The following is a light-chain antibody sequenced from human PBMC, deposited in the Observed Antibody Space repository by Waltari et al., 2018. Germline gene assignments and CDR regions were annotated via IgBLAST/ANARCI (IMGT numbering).Light chain of an antibody. CDR1: QSLLHSNGYNY. J-gene: IGKJ4*01. CDR2: LGS. Sequence: DIVVTQSPLSLPVTPGEPASISCRSSQSLLHSNGYNYLHWFLQKPGQSPQLLIYLGSNRASGVPDRFSGSGSGTDFTLKISRVEAEDVGVYYCMQALQTLLSFGGGTKEEIK. CDR3: MQALQTLLS. V-gene: IGKV2-28*01.